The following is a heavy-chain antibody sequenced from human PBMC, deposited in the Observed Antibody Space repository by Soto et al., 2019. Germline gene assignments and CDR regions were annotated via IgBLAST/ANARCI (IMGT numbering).Heavy chain of an antibody. J-gene: IGHJ4*02. D-gene: IGHD1-26*01. V-gene: IGHV3-33*01. CDR1: GFTFSSYG. Sequence: QVQLVESGGGVVQPGRSLRLSCAASGFTFSSYGMHWVRQAPGKGLEWVAVIWYDGSNKYYADSVKGRFTISRDNSQNTLYLKMNSLRAEDTAVYYCARDQGIVGAMTPDYGGQGTLVTVSS. CDR3: ARDQGIVGAMTPDY. CDR2: IWYDGSNK.